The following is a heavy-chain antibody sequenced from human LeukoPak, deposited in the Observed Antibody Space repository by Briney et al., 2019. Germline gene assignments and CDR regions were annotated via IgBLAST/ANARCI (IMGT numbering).Heavy chain of an antibody. V-gene: IGHV4-39*07. D-gene: IGHD5-12*01. CDR2: IYCSGST. CDR3: ARDDVDIVATITYDAFDI. Sequence: RTSETLSLTCTVSGGSISSSSYYWGWIRQPPGKGLEWIGSIYCSGSTYYNPSLKSRVTISVDTSKNQFSLKLSSVTAADTAVYYCARDDVDIVATITYDAFDIWGQGTMVTVSS. J-gene: IGHJ3*02. CDR1: GGSISSSSYY.